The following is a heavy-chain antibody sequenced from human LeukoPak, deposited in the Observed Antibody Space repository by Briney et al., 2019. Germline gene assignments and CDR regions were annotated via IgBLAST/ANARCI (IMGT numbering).Heavy chain of an antibody. J-gene: IGHJ4*02. D-gene: IGHD2-2*01. CDR2: ISPYIGNA. V-gene: IGHV1-18*01. CDR1: GYTFTSYA. Sequence: ASVKVSCKASGYTFTSYAMSWVRQAPGQGLEWMGGISPYIGNANYAQKFQGRVTMTTDTSTSTAYMELRSLRSDDTAVYYCARDEAGYCSSTSWPYLSDYWGKGTLVTVSP. CDR3: ARDEAGYCSSTSWPYLSDY.